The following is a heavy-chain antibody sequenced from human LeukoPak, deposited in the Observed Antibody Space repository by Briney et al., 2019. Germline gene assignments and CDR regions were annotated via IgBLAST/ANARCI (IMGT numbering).Heavy chain of an antibody. CDR1: GGSISSSGYY. V-gene: IGHV4-39*01. CDR3: ALGVAEDVLDI. CDR2: IYYSGST. Sequence: PSETLSLTCTVSGGSISSSGYYWGWIRQPPGKGLEWIGSIYYSGSTYYNPSLKSRVTIFVDTAKNQFSLKLSSVTAADTAVYYCALGVAEDVLDIWGQGTMVTVSS. J-gene: IGHJ3*02.